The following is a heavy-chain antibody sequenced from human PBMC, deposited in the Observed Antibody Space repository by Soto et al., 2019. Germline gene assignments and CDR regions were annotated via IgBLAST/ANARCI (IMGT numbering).Heavy chain of an antibody. V-gene: IGHV4-59*02. CDR1: GGSVCSYY. D-gene: IGHD6-13*01. J-gene: IGHJ4*02. Sequence: PSETTSLTCTVSGGSVCSYYWSWIRQPPGKGLEWIGYIYYSGSTNYNPSLKSRVTISVDTSKNQFSLKLSSVTAADTAVYYCARGAAYSSSWFGRPGGGYYFDYWGQGTLVTVSS. CDR2: IYYSGST. CDR3: ARGAAYSSSWFGRPGGGYYFDY.